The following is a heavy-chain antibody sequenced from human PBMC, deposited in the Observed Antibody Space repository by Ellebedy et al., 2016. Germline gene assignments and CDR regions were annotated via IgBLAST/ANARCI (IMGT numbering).Heavy chain of an antibody. CDR1: GFTFSSYD. CDR2: IGTAGDT. CDR3: GRDRFQDLWSGYYVH. J-gene: IGHJ4*02. V-gene: IGHV3-13*04. D-gene: IGHD3-3*01. Sequence: GGSLRLSXAASGFTFSSYDMHWVRQATGKGLEWVSAIGTAGDTYYPGSVKGRFTISRENAKNSLYLQMNSLRAGDTAVYYCGRDRFQDLWSGYYVHWGPGTLVTVSS.